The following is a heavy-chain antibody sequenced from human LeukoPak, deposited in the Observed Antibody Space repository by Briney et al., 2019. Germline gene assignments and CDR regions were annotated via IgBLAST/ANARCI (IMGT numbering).Heavy chain of an antibody. D-gene: IGHD4-17*01. CDR2: INTNTGNP. V-gene: IGHV7-4-1*02. CDR3: ARGWTTVTTGFSNLRASYYYYGMDV. Sequence: GASVKVSCKASGYTFTSYAMNWVRQAPGQGLEWMGWINTNTGNPTYAQGFTGRFVFSLDTSVSTAYLQISSLKAEDTAVYYCARGWTTVTTGFSNLRASYYYYGMDVWGQGTTVTVSS. CDR1: GYTFTSYA. J-gene: IGHJ6*02.